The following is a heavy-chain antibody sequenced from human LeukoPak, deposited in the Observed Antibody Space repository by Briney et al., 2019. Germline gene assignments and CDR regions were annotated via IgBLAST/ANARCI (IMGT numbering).Heavy chain of an antibody. V-gene: IGHV1-24*01. CDR3: ATLRFRNYEFDY. Sequence: ASVKVSCKVSGYTLTELSMHWVRQAPGKGLEWMGGFDPEDGETIYAQKFQGRVTMTEDTSTDTAYMELSSLRSEDTAVYYCATLRFRNYEFDYWGQGTLVTVSS. J-gene: IGHJ4*02. CDR1: GYTLTELS. CDR2: FDPEDGET. D-gene: IGHD1-7*01.